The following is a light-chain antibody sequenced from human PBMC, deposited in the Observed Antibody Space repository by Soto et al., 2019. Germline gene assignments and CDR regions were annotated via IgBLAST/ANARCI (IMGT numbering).Light chain of an antibody. CDR2: SAS. Sequence: EIVMTQSPVTLSVSPGERATLPCRASQSISTELAWYQQKPGQPPRLLIYSASTRATGVPARFTGSGSGSEFTLTISGLQSEDFAVYYCQQGHNWPLTFGQGTRLEI. V-gene: IGKV3-15*01. CDR3: QQGHNWPLT. CDR1: QSISTE. J-gene: IGKJ2*01.